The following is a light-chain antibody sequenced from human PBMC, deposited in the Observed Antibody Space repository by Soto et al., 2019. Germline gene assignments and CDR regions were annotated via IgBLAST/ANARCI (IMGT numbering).Light chain of an antibody. J-gene: IGLJ2*01. Sequence: QAVVTQEPSLTVSPGGTVTLTCASSAGAVTSAYYTNWLQQKPGQAPRALIYSTSEKHSWTPARFSGSLLGGKAALTLSAAQHEDEEDYCCLLYYGGAQVLFGGGTKVTVL. CDR3: LLYYGGAQVL. CDR1: AGAVTSAYY. V-gene: IGLV7-43*01. CDR2: STS.